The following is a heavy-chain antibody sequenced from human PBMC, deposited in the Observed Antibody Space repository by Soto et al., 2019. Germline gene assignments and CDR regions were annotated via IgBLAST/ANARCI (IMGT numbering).Heavy chain of an antibody. Sequence: SPTLSLTGAISGDSVSSNSAACNWIRQSPSRGLEWLGRTYYRSKWYNDYAVSVKSRITINPDTSKNQFSLQLNYVTPEDTAVYYCARDQSIAARQCYRTARAQYDYWARGTWVPVSS. D-gene: IGHD6-6*01. CDR1: GDSVSSNSAA. CDR2: TYYRSKWYN. CDR3: ARDQSIAARQCYRTARAQYDY. J-gene: IGHJ4*02. V-gene: IGHV6-1*01.